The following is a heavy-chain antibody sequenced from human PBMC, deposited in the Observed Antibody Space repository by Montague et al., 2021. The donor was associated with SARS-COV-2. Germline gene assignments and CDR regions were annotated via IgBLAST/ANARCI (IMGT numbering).Heavy chain of an antibody. CDR1: GGSFSGYY. J-gene: IGHJ4*02. CDR3: ASWAAAGTGFDY. CDR2: INHSGST. V-gene: IGHV4-34*01. Sequence: SETLSLTCAVYGGSFSGYYWSWIRQPPGKGLEWIGEINHSGSTNNNPSLKSRVTISVDTSKNQFSLKLSSVTAADTAVYYCASWAAAGTGFDYWGQGTLVTVSS. D-gene: IGHD6-13*01.